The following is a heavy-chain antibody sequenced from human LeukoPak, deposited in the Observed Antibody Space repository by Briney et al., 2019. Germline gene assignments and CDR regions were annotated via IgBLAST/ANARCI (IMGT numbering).Heavy chain of an antibody. V-gene: IGHV3-33*01. D-gene: IGHD4-17*01. CDR2: IWSDSTNK. J-gene: IGHJ4*02. Sequence: GSLRLSCAASGFTFSTYAMPRVRQAPGKGLEWVAVIWSDSTNKYYADSVRGRFTISRDNSKNTLYLQMSSLRAEDTAMYYCARDRLTTVTTFHFDYWGQGTLVTVSS. CDR1: GFTFSTYA. CDR3: ARDRLTTVTTFHFDY.